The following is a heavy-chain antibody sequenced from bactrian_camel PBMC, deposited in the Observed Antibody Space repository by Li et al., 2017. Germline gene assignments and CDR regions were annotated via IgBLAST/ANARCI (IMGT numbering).Heavy chain of an antibody. CDR3: AASRRFRNGCSIRDDPY. CDR1: GWTYI. Sequence: HVQLVESGGGSVLPGGSLRLSCAVSGWTYILAWFRQAPGKEREAVARIYSDGSTIYGESTEGRFTVSRDNDKNLLFLQMSNLKPEDSAMYFCAASRRFRNGCSIRDDPYWGQGTQVTVS. J-gene: IGHJ4*01. CDR2: IYSDGST. D-gene: IGHD1*01. V-gene: IGHV3S53*01.